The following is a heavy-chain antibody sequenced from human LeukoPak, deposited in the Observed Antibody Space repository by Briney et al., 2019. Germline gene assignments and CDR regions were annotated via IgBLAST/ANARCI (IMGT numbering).Heavy chain of an antibody. CDR1: GFKVQFLG. J-gene: IGHJ5*02. D-gene: IGHD3-10*01. Sequence: GSLRLPCSASGFKVQFLGMAWVRQASGQGLEGVAFIRYDGKDKFYADSVKGRFAISRDTSRNTLYLQMNSLRAEDTALYYCAKDLMRDRWFGESWGQGTLVTVSS. V-gene: IGHV3-30*02. CDR3: AKDLMRDRWFGES. CDR2: IRYDGKDK.